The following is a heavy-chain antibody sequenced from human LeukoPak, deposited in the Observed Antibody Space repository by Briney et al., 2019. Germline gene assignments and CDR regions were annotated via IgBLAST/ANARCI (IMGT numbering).Heavy chain of an antibody. Sequence: ASVKLSCKASGYTFTSYGISWVRQAPGQGLEWMGWISAYNVNTNYAQKLQVRVTMTTDTSTTTAYMELRRLRSDDTAVYYCARHGPDFWSGYPNPYYYYYMDVWGKGTTVTVSS. V-gene: IGHV1-18*01. CDR2: ISAYNVNT. D-gene: IGHD3-3*01. CDR3: ARHGPDFWSGYPNPYYYYYMDV. CDR1: GYTFTSYG. J-gene: IGHJ6*03.